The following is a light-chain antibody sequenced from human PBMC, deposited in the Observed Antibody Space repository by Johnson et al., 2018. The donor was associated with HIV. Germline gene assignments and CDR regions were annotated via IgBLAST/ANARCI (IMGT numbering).Light chain of an antibody. V-gene: IGLV1-51*02. CDR1: SSNIGNNY. CDR2: ENN. CDR3: GTWDNSLSAYV. J-gene: IGLJ1*01. Sequence: QPPSVSAAPGQKVTISCSGSSSNIGNNYVSWYQQLPGTAPKLLIYENNKRPSGIPDRFSGSKSGTSATLGITGLQTGDEAAYYCGTWDNSLSAYVFGTGTKVTVL.